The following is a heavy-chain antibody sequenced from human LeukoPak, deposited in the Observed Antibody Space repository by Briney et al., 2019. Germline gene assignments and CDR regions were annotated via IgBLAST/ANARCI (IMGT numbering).Heavy chain of an antibody. CDR1: GGSISSGGYY. CDR2: IYHSGST. Sequence: SETLSLTCTVSGGSISSGGYYWSWIRQPPGKGLEWIGYIYHSGSTYYNPSLKSRVTISVDRSKNQFSLKLSSVTAADTAVYYCAREDSSSWDDYWGQGTLVTASS. CDR3: AREDSSSWDDY. V-gene: IGHV4-30-2*01. J-gene: IGHJ4*02. D-gene: IGHD6-13*01.